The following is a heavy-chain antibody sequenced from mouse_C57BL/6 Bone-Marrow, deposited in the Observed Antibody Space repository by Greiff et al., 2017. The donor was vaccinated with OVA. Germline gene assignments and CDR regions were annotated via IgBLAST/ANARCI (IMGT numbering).Heavy chain of an antibody. CDR1: GYTFTSCW. CDR3: ARLKDYDCFDY. V-gene: IGHV1-72*01. CDR2: IDPNSGGT. J-gene: IGHJ2*01. Sequence: QVQLKQPGAELVKPGASVKLSCKASGYTFTSCWMHWVKQRPGRGLEWIGRIDPNSGGTKYNEKFKSKATLTVDKPSSTAYMQLSSLTSEDSAVYYCARLKDYDCFDYWGQGTTLTVSS. D-gene: IGHD2-4*01.